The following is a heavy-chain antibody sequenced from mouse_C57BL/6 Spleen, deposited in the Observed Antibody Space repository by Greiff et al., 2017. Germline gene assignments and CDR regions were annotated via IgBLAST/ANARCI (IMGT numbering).Heavy chain of an antibody. D-gene: IGHD1-1*01. J-gene: IGHJ2*01. V-gene: IGHV1-15*01. Sequence: LVESEAELVRPGASVTLSCKASGYTFTDYEMHWVKQSPVHGLEWIGSIDPETGGTAYNQKFKGKAILTADKSSSTAYMELRSLTSEDSAVYYCLMEGVVAPDYWGQGTTLTVSS. CDR3: LMEGVVAPDY. CDR1: GYTFTDYE. CDR2: IDPETGGT.